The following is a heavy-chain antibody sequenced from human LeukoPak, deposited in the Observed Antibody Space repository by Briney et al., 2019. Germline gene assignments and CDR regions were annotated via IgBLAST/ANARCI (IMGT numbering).Heavy chain of an antibody. CDR2: INPNSGGT. CDR3: ARGVGIYDSSDY. J-gene: IGHJ4*02. V-gene: IGHV1-2*02. D-gene: IGHD3-22*01. CDR1: GYTFTGYY. Sequence: ASVKVSCKAPGYTFTGYYMHWVRQAPGQVLEWMGWINPNSGGTNYAQKFQGRVTMTRDTSISTAYMELSRLRSDDTAVYYCARGVGIYDSSDYWGQGTLVTVSS.